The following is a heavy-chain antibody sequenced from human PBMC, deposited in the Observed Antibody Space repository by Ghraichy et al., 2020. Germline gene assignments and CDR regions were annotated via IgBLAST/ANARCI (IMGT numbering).Heavy chain of an antibody. Sequence: GGSLRLSCAASGFTFSRYWMSWVRQAPGKGLEWVANIKVDGGEKYYVDSVEGRFTISRDNAKNSLYLQMNSLRGEDTALYYCAREKSHGDGSPDYWGQGTLVTVSS. D-gene: IGHD1-26*01. J-gene: IGHJ4*02. CDR3: AREKSHGDGSPDY. CDR2: IKVDGGEK. CDR1: GFTFSRYW. V-gene: IGHV3-7*01.